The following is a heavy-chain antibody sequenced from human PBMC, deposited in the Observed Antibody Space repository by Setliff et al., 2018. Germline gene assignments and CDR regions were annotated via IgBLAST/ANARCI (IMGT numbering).Heavy chain of an antibody. CDR3: VRGPGPSVVVAMPFDR. V-gene: IGHV1-18*01. J-gene: IGHJ4*02. CDR1: VYNFITFG. CDR2: ISPYNGNT. Sequence: ASVKVSCKTSVYNFITFGISWVRQAPGQGLEWMGWISPYNGNTNYAQKFQGRVTMTTDSSTTTVYMEVTSLRSDDTAVYYCVRGPGPSVVVAMPFDRWGQGTQVTVSS. D-gene: IGHD5-12*01.